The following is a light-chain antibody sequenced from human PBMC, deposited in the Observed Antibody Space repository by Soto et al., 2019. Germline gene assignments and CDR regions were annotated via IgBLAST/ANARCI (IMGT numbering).Light chain of an antibody. V-gene: IGKV1-5*01. CDR3: QQYNSYSGT. J-gene: IGKJ1*01. Sequence: IQMTQSPSTLSATAGDRVTITCRASQSISSWLAWYQQKPGKAPKLLIYDASSLESGVPSRFSGSGSGTEFTLTISSLQPDDFATYYCQQYNSYSGTFGQRTKVAIK. CDR2: DAS. CDR1: QSISSW.